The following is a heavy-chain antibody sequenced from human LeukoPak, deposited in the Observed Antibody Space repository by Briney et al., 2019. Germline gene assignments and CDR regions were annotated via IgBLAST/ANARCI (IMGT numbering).Heavy chain of an antibody. J-gene: IGHJ4*02. CDR1: GGSISSYY. CDR2: IYTSGST. Sequence: SETLSLTCTVSGGSISSYYWSWIRQPAGKGLEWIGRIYTSGSTNYNPSLKSRVTISVDKSKNQFSLKLSSVTAADTAVYYCARGPDYSNLVGYWGQGTLVTVSS. D-gene: IGHD4-11*01. V-gene: IGHV4-4*07. CDR3: ARGPDYSNLVGY.